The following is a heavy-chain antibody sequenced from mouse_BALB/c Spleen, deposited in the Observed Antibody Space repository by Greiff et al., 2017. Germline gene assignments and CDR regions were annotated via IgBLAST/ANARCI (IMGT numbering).Heavy chain of an antibody. V-gene: IGHV6-6*02. CDR1: GFTFSNYW. CDR2: IRLKSNNYAT. D-gene: IGHD4-1*01. Sequence: EVKVVESGGGLVQPGGSMKLSCVASGFTFSNYWMNWVRQSPEKGLEWVAEIRLKSNNYATHYAESVKGRFTISRDDSKSSVYLQMNNLRAEDTGIYYCTKTGTEGDDYWGQGTTLTVSS. J-gene: IGHJ2*01. CDR3: TKTGTEGDDY.